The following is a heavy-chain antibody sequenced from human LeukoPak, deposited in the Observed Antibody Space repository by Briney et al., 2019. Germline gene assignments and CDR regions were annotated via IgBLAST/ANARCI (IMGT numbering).Heavy chain of an antibody. V-gene: IGHV3-7*01. Sequence: GGSLRLSCAASGFTFSSYWMSWVRQAPGKGLEWVANIKQDGSEKYYVDSVKGRFTISRDNAKNSLYLQMNSLRAEDTAVYYCASLDYGDYVRFWNYWGQGTLVTVSS. CDR1: GFTFSSYW. CDR2: IKQDGSEK. D-gene: IGHD4-17*01. J-gene: IGHJ4*02. CDR3: ASLDYGDYVRFWNY.